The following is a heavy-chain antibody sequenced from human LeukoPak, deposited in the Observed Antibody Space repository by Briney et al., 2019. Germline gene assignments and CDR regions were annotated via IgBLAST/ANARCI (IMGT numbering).Heavy chain of an antibody. CDR3: ARDSAPYGDFWSGYYSPIDY. D-gene: IGHD3-3*01. V-gene: IGHV4-61*02. CDR1: GGSISSGSYY. CDR2: IYTSGST. J-gene: IGHJ4*02. Sequence: PSETLTLTCTVSGGSISSGSYYWSWIRQPAGKGLEWIGRIYTSGSTNYNPSLKSRVTISVDTSKNQFSLKLSSVTAADTAVYYCARDSAPYGDFWSGYYSPIDYWGQGTLVTVSS.